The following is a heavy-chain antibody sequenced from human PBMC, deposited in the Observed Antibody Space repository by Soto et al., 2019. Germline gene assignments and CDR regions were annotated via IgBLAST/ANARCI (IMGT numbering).Heavy chain of an antibody. CDR3: ARHGSN. CDR2: IYYSGIT. Sequence: SETLSLTCTVSGVSISNSSYYWGWIRRPPGKGLEWIGTIYYSGITYYNPSLKSRITISVDTSKNQFSLKLTSVTAADTAVYYCARHGSNWGQGTLVTVSS. J-gene: IGHJ4*02. CDR1: GVSISNSSYY. V-gene: IGHV4-39*01.